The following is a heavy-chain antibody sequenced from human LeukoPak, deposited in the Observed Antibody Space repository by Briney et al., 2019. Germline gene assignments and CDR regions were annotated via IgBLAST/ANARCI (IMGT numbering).Heavy chain of an antibody. CDR3: ARGRRNYYYYYGMDV. D-gene: IGHD1-1*01. CDR1: GGSFSGYY. J-gene: IGHJ6*04. CDR2: INHSGST. V-gene: IGHV4-34*01. Sequence: SETLSLTCAVYGGSFSGYYWSWIRQPPGKGLEWIGEINHSGSTNCNPSLKSRVTISVDTSKNQFALKLSSVTAADTAVYYCARGRRNYYYYYGMDVWGKGTTVTVSS.